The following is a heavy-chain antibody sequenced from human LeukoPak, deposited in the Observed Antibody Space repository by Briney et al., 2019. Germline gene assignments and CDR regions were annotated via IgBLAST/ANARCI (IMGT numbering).Heavy chain of an antibody. V-gene: IGHV4-59*01. CDR3: ARARVSDTSGPYFGYFYDMDV. Sequence: SETLSLTCIVSGGPISPYYWTWIRQPPGKGLEYIGYINYSGSTKYNPSLKSRLTISVGTSKNQFFLELSSVTAADTAVYYCARARVSDTSGPYFGYFYDMDVWGKGTTVIVSS. D-gene: IGHD3-22*01. J-gene: IGHJ6*03. CDR1: GGPISPYY. CDR2: INYSGST.